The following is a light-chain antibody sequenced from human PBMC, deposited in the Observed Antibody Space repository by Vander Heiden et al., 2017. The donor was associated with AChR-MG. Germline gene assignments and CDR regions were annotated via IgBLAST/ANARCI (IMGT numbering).Light chain of an antibody. CDR1: QSVTSN. CDR3: QQYKKWPPIT. V-gene: IGKV3-15*01. Sequence: EIVMTQSPATLSVSPGERATLSCRASQSVTSNLAWYQQKPGQAPRLLIYGASTRGTGIPGRFSGSGYGTEFILTISSRQSEDFAVYYCQQYKKWPPITFGQGTRLEIK. J-gene: IGKJ5*01. CDR2: GAS.